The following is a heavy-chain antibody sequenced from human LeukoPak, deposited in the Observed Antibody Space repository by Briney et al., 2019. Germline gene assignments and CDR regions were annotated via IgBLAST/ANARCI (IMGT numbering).Heavy chain of an antibody. CDR3: AGGSSSQFDY. V-gene: IGHV3-30*04. CDR1: GFTFSSYA. CDR2: ISYDGSNK. J-gene: IGHJ4*02. D-gene: IGHD6-13*01. Sequence: GRSLRLSCAASGFTFSSYAMHWVRQAPGKGLEWVAVISYDGSNKYYADSVKGRFTISRDNSKNTLYLQMNSLRAEDTAVYYCAGGSSSQFDYWGQGTLVTVSS.